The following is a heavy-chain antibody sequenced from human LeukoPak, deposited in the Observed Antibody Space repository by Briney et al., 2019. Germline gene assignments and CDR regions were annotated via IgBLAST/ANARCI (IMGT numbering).Heavy chain of an antibody. Sequence: GGTLRLSCAASGFTFSNYGMNWVRQAPGKGLEWVGNINQEGSERNHGDSVNGRFTISRDNAENSLYLQMNSLRAEDTAVYYCARIIGAFGTYRYDSWGQGTLVSVSS. CDR2: INQEGSER. J-gene: IGHJ4*02. D-gene: IGHD3-16*02. V-gene: IGHV3-7*01. CDR1: GFTFSNYG. CDR3: ARIIGAFGTYRYDS.